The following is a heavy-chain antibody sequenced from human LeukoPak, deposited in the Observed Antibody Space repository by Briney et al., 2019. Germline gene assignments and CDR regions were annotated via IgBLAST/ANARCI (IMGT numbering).Heavy chain of an antibody. Sequence: PSETLSLTCTVSGVPIRNGNYYWSWIRQPPGKGLEWIGNIYFSGKTDYNPSLRSRVSMSVDMSKNRFSLNVNFVTAADTAVYYCARDRNSGYEFDYWGQGTLVIVSS. J-gene: IGHJ4*02. V-gene: IGHV4-30-4*01. CDR2: IYFSGKT. D-gene: IGHD5-12*01. CDR1: GVPIRNGNYY. CDR3: ARDRNSGYEFDY.